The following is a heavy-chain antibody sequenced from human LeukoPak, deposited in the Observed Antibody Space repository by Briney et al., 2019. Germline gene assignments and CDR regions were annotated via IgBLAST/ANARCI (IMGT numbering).Heavy chain of an antibody. D-gene: IGHD3-16*01. CDR1: GFSFSNYW. V-gene: IGHV3-7*01. J-gene: IGHJ3*01. CDR2: IKPDGSGR. Sequence: GGALRLSCEASGFSFSNYWVHWVRQPPGKGLEWVSNIKPDGSGRSYVDSVRSRFTTSRDNAKNSVYLQMLSLRVEDTAVYYCAGWGISAVWGQGTTVTVSP. CDR3: AGWGISAV.